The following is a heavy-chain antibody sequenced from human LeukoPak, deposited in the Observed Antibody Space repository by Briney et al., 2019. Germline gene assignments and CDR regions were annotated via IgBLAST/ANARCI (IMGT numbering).Heavy chain of an antibody. CDR2: IYYSGST. V-gene: IGHV4-39*01. CDR3: ATYGDLQPIDY. D-gene: IGHD4-17*01. J-gene: IGHJ4*02. CDR1: GGSISSSSYY. Sequence: NPSETLSLTCTVSGGSISSSSYYWGWIRQPPRKGLEWIGSIYYSGSTYYNPSLKSRVTISVDTSKNQFSLKLSSVTAADTAVYYCATYGDLQPIDYWGQGTLVTVSS.